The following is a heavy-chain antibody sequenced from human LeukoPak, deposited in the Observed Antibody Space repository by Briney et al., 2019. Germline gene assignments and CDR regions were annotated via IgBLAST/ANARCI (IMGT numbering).Heavy chain of an antibody. V-gene: IGHV3-30*04. Sequence: GGSLRLSCAASGFTFSSYAMHWVRQAPGKGLEWVAVISYDGSNKYYADSVKGRFTISRDNSKNTLYLQMNSLRAEDTAVYYCAKDKHGSGSYYLTSWGQGTLVTVSS. CDR1: GFTFSSYA. CDR3: AKDKHGSGSYYLTS. CDR2: ISYDGSNK. J-gene: IGHJ4*02. D-gene: IGHD3-10*01.